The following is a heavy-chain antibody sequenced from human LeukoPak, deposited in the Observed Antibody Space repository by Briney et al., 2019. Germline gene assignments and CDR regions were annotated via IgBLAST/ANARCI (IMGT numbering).Heavy chain of an antibody. J-gene: IGHJ3*02. D-gene: IGHD6-19*01. Sequence: GASVKVSCKASGYTFTSYGISWVRQAPGQGVEWMGWISTYNGNTNYAQKLQGRVTMTTDTSMSTAYMELRSLRSDDTAVYYCARDNGDSSGWVPVAFDIWGQGTMVTVSS. CDR3: ARDNGDSSGWVPVAFDI. V-gene: IGHV1-18*01. CDR1: GYTFTSYG. CDR2: ISTYNGNT.